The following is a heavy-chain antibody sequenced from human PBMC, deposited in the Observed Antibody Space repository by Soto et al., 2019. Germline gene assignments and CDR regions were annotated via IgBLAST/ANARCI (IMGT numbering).Heavy chain of an antibody. CDR1: GFTFRSFV. D-gene: IGHD3-16*01. CDR2: TSYDGSNK. V-gene: IGHV3-30*19. CDR3: ARWGTTGGLDV. Sequence: QVQLVESGGGVVQPGTSLRLSCVGSGFTFRSFVIHWVRQAPGKGLEWVALTSYDGSNKYYDDSVKGRFTISRDNSRNTVALQMDSLRLADTALYYCARWGTTGGLDVWGQGALVSVSS. J-gene: IGHJ4*02.